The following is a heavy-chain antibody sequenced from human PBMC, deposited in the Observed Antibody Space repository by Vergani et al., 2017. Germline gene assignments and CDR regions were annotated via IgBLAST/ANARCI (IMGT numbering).Heavy chain of an antibody. CDR2: VGFDGSDT. D-gene: IGHD1-26*01. CDR3: ARDGAGTIDFYY. Sequence: EVQLVESGGGLVQPGGSLRLSCAASGFPLSNAWIHWVRQGPGKGLEWDSRVGFDGSDTVYADSVKGRFTISKDSAMNTVHLQMTNVRAEDTAVYFCARDGAGTIDFYYWRPGILVTVSS. CDR1: GFPLSNAW. V-gene: IGHV3-74*01. J-gene: IGHJ4*02.